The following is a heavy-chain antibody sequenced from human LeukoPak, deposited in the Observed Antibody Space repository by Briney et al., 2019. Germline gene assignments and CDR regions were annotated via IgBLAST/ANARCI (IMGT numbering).Heavy chain of an antibody. CDR2: MNPNSGNT. Sequence: ASVKVSCKASGYTFTSYDINWVRQATGQGLEWMGWMNPNSGNTGYAQKFQGRVTTTRNTSISTAYMELSSLRSEDTAVYYCAGQPYCSSTSCRATYGMDVWGQGTTVTVSS. J-gene: IGHJ6*02. D-gene: IGHD2-2*01. CDR1: GYTFTSYD. V-gene: IGHV1-8*01. CDR3: AGQPYCSSTSCRATYGMDV.